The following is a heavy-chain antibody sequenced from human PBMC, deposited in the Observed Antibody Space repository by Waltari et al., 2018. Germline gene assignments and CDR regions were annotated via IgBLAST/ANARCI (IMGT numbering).Heavy chain of an antibody. Sequence: QVQLQESGPGLVKSSETLSLTCTVSGVSVSGYFWKWIRQAPGKGPEWIGYIRHTGDTKQNPSLKSRVTMSVDTSRNDFSLRLSSVTAADTAVYYCALWESGWRAFRFWGQGTLGTVSS. CDR2: IRHTGDT. CDR3: ALWESGWRAFRF. J-gene: IGHJ4*03. CDR1: GVSVSGYF. D-gene: IGHD6-19*01. V-gene: IGHV4-59*08.